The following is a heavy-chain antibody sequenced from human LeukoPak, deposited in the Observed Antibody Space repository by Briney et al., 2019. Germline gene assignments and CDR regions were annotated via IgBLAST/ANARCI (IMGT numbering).Heavy chain of an antibody. D-gene: IGHD3-22*01. CDR2: ISYSGST. J-gene: IGHJ5*02. V-gene: IGHV4-38-2*02. CDR3: ARELVLTTYNWFDP. CDR1: GYSITSGYY. Sequence: SETLSLTCTVSGYSITSGYYWGWIRQPPGKGLEWIGSISYSGSTYYNPSLKSRVTISVDTSKNQFSLKLTSVTAADTAVYYCARELVLTTYNWFDPWGQGTLVTVSS.